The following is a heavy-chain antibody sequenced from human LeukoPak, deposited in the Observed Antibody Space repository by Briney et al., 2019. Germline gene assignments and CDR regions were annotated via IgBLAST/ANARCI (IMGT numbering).Heavy chain of an antibody. Sequence: SETLSLTCTVSGGSISSGDYYWRWIRQPPGKGLEWIGYIYYSGSTYYNPSLKSRVTISVDTSKNQFSLKLSSVTAADTAVYYCARDSSGEDAFDIWGQGTMVTVSS. J-gene: IGHJ3*02. CDR2: IYYSGST. CDR1: GGSISSGDYY. D-gene: IGHD3-22*01. V-gene: IGHV4-30-4*01. CDR3: ARDSSGEDAFDI.